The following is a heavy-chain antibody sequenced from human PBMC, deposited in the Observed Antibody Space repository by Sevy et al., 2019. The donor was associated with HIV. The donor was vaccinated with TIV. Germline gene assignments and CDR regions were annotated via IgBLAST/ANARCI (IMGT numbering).Heavy chain of an antibody. D-gene: IGHD1-26*01. Sequence: APVKVSCTASGYTFTSYHITWVRQAPGQGLEWMGWITANNGNTNYPQRLQGRVTMTTDTSTNTTYMELRSLRSDDTAVYYCARAPSGGQGLCQYFRHWGQGTLVTVSS. J-gene: IGHJ1*01. CDR2: ITANNGNT. CDR3: ARAPSGGQGLCQYFRH. CDR1: GYTFTSYH. V-gene: IGHV1-18*01.